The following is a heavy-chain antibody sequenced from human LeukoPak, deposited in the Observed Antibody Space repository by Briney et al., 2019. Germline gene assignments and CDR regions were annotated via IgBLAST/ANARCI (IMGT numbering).Heavy chain of an antibody. Sequence: ASVKVSCKASGGTFSSYAISWVRQAPGQGLEWMGGIIPIFGTANYAQKFQGRVTITADKSTSTAYMELSSLRSDDTAVYYCARVLVPAGALWYYYYYMDVWGKGTTVTISS. D-gene: IGHD2-2*01. J-gene: IGHJ6*03. V-gene: IGHV1-69*06. CDR3: ARVLVPAGALWYYYYYMDV. CDR1: GGTFSSYA. CDR2: IIPIFGTA.